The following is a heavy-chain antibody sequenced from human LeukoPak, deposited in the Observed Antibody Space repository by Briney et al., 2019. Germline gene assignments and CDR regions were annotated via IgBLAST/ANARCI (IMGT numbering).Heavy chain of an antibody. CDR2: ISSSGSYT. V-gene: IGHV3-11*05. D-gene: IGHD6-19*01. J-gene: IGHJ4*02. Sequence: KSGGSLRLSCAASGFTFSDYYMSWIRQAPGKGLEWVSYISSSGSYTNYADSVKGRFTISRDNAKNSLYLQMNGLRADDTAVYYCARDHFSGAVAGTGYWGQGTLVTVSS. CDR1: GFTFSDYY. CDR3: ARDHFSGAVAGTGY.